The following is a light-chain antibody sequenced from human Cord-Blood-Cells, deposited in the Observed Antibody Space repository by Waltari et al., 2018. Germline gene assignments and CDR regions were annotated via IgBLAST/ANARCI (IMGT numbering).Light chain of an antibody. V-gene: IGLV2-11*01. J-gene: IGLJ1*01. CDR2: DGR. CDR1: SSDVGGSNY. Sequence: QSALTQPRSVSGSPGQSVTISCTGTSSDVGGSNYVSWYQQHPGKAPKLMIYDGRKRPSGVPDRFSGSKSGNTASLTISGLQAEDEADYYCCSYAGSYTFVFGTGTKVTVL. CDR3: CSYAGSYTFV.